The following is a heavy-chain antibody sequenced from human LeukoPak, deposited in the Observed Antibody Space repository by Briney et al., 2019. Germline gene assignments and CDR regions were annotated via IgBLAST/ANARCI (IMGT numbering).Heavy chain of an antibody. Sequence: VASVKVSCKASGYTFTSYGISWVRQGHGQGLEWEGWISAYNGNTNYAQKLRGRVTMTTDTSTSTAYMELRSLRSDDTAVYYCARAPSLGESDYWGQGTLVTVSS. CDR2: ISAYNGNT. V-gene: IGHV1-18*01. D-gene: IGHD3-16*01. CDR1: GYTFTSYG. CDR3: ARAPSLGESDY. J-gene: IGHJ4*02.